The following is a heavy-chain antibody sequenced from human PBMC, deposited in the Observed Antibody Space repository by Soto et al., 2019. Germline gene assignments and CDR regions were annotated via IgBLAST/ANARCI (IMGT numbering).Heavy chain of an antibody. CDR3: AHRVLRTVFGLVTTTAIYFDF. CDR2: IYWDGNK. J-gene: IGHJ4*02. CDR1: GVSLTTSGVG. D-gene: IGHD3-3*01. Sequence: QITLNETGPTQVKPRQTLTLSCTFSGVSLTTSGVGVGWIRQSPGKAPEWLALIYWDGNKRYSPSLKTRPTITKTTSKNRVVLKIAALDPGERVSYSCAHRVLRTVFGLVTTTAIYFDFWGQGTPVAVSS. V-gene: IGHV2-5*02.